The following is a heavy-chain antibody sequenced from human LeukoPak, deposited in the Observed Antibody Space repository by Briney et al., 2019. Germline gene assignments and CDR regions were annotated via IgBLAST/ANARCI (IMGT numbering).Heavy chain of an antibody. CDR3: ARVVYYYGMDV. Sequence: GGSLRLSCAASGFTFSSYSMNWVRQAPGKGLEWVSSISGSSYIYYADSVKGRFTISRDNAKNSLYLQMNSLRAEDTAVYYCARVVYYYGMDVWGQGTTVTVSS. D-gene: IGHD2-15*01. J-gene: IGHJ6*02. CDR1: GFTFSSYS. CDR2: ISGSSYI. V-gene: IGHV3-21*01.